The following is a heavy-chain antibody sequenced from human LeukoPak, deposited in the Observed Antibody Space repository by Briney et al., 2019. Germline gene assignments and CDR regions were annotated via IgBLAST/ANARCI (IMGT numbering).Heavy chain of an antibody. J-gene: IGHJ4*02. V-gene: IGHV1-18*01. Sequence: GASVKVSCKASGYTFTSYGINWVSQTPGQGLEWMGWISTYNGNTNYAHKLQSRVTMTTDTSTSTAYMDLRSLRSDDTAVYYCARGYYCTNGVCYGGDFDNWGQGTLVTVSS. D-gene: IGHD2-8*01. CDR2: ISTYNGNT. CDR3: ARGYYCTNGVCYGGDFDN. CDR1: GYTFTSYG.